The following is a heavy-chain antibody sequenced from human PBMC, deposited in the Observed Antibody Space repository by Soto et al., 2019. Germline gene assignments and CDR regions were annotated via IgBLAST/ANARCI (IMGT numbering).Heavy chain of an antibody. D-gene: IGHD4-17*01. CDR2: MNPNSGNT. CDR3: AKNCKPHDYGDCFDY. Sequence: ASVKVSCKASGYTFTSYDINWVRQATGQGLEWMGWMNPNSGNTGYAQKFQGRVTMTRNTSISTAYMELSSLRAEDTAVYYCAKNCKPHDYGDCFDYWGQGTLVTVSS. J-gene: IGHJ4*02. V-gene: IGHV1-8*01. CDR1: GYTFTSYD.